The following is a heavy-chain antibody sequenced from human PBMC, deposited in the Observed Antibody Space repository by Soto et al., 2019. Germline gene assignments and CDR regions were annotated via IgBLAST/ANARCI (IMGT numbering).Heavy chain of an antibody. CDR3: AKRSSSSTFDY. CDR2: ISGSDDST. D-gene: IGHD6-6*01. J-gene: IGHJ4*02. Sequence: EVQLLESGGGLVQPGESLRLSFAASGFTFSSYAMSWVRQAPGKGLEWVSVISGSDDSTYYADSVKGRFTISRDNSKNTLYLQMNSLSAEDTAVYYCAKRSSSSTFDYSGQGTLVTVSS. CDR1: GFTFSSYA. V-gene: IGHV3-23*01.